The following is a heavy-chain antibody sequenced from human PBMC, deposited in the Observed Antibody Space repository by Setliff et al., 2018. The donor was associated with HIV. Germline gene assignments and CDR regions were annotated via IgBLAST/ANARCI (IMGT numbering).Heavy chain of an antibody. J-gene: IGHJ5*02. Sequence: SETLSLTCAVYGGSFSGYFRSWIRQPPGKGLEWIGEINHSGSTNYNPSLKSRVTISVDMSKNQFSLNLTSVTAADTAVYYCARGGAYGSGSRRGGRWLDPWGQGTLVTVSS. CDR3: ARGGAYGSGSRRGGRWLDP. CDR2: INHSGST. CDR1: GGSFSGYF. D-gene: IGHD3-10*01. V-gene: IGHV4-34*01.